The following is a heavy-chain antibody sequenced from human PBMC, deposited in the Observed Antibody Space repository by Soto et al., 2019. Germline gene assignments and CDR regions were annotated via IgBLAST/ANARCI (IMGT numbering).Heavy chain of an antibody. CDR1: GFTFSSYA. V-gene: IGHV3-30-3*01. Sequence: GGSLRLSCAASGFTFSSYAMHWVRQAPGKGLEWVAVISYDGSNKYYADSVKGRFTISRDNSKNTLYLQMNSLRAEDTAVYYCARGRYYDFWSGYHFDYWGQGTLVTVSS. J-gene: IGHJ4*02. D-gene: IGHD3-3*01. CDR2: ISYDGSNK. CDR3: ARGRYYDFWSGYHFDY.